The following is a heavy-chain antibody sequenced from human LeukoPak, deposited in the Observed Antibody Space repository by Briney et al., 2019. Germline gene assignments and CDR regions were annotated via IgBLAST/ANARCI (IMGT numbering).Heavy chain of an antibody. V-gene: IGHV3-30-3*01. Sequence: GGSLRLSCAASGFTFSSYAMHWVRRAPGKGLEWVAVISYDGSNKYYADSVKGRFTISRDNSKNTLYLQMNSLRAEDTAVYYCARGHDYGNYWGQGTLVTVSS. CDR3: ARGHDYGNY. J-gene: IGHJ4*02. CDR2: ISYDGSNK. CDR1: GFTFSSYA. D-gene: IGHD4-17*01.